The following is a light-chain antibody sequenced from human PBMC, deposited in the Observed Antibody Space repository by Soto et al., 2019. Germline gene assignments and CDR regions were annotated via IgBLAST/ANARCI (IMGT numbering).Light chain of an antibody. Sequence: QSVLTQPPSASGAPGQRVSISCSGSSSNIGTNTVNWYQHLPGSAPKLLIYSNNQRPSGVPDRFSGSKSATSASLAISGLQPDDEADYHCEAWDGSLNVVLFGGGTK. CDR2: SNN. CDR3: EAWDGSLNVVL. CDR1: SSNIGTNT. V-gene: IGLV1-44*01. J-gene: IGLJ2*01.